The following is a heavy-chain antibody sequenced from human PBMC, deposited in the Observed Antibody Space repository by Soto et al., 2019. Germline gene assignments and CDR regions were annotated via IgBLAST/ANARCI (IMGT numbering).Heavy chain of an antibody. Sequence: EVQLVESGGGLVQPGGSLRLSCAASGFTFSSYSMNWVRQAPGKGLEWVSYISSSSSTIYYADSVKGRFTISRDNAQNSLYLQMSSLRAEDTAVYYCAGEGGDLNWFDTWGQGTLVTVSS. CDR1: GFTFSSYS. CDR2: ISSSSSTI. CDR3: AGEGGDLNWFDT. V-gene: IGHV3-48*01. D-gene: IGHD4-17*01. J-gene: IGHJ5*02.